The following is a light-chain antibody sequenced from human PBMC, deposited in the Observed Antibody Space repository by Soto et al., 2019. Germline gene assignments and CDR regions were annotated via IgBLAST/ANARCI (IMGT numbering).Light chain of an antibody. Sequence: EIVLTQSPATLSLSPGERATLSCRASQSVSSYLAWYQQKPGQAPRLLIYDASNRATGIPARFSGGGSGTDFTLTISRLEPEDFAVYYCQQRSNWYTFGQGTKLEIK. CDR3: QQRSNWYT. CDR1: QSVSSY. V-gene: IGKV3-11*01. J-gene: IGKJ2*01. CDR2: DAS.